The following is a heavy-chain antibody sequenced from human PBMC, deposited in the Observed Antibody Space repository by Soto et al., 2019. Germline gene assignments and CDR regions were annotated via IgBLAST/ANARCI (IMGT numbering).Heavy chain of an antibody. CDR2: ISYDGNNK. D-gene: IGHD6-13*01. CDR3: ARDYSSGWCLDY. CDR1: GFPFSAEA. V-gene: IGHV3-30-3*01. Sequence: QVQLVESGGGVVQPGNSLGLSCAGSGFPFSAEAMHWVRQAPGKGLERGAAISYDGNNKNHADSVKGRFTVSRDNSKNTLYLQIYSLRPEDTAVYYCARDYSSGWCLDYWGQGSLVTVSS. J-gene: IGHJ4*02.